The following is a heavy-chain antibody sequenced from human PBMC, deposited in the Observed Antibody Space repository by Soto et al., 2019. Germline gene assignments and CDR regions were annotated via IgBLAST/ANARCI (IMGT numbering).Heavy chain of an antibody. CDR1: GGSISTYY. CDR2: MFDNGGT. V-gene: IGHV4-59*12. J-gene: IGHJ5*02. Sequence: SETLSLTCTVSGGSISTYYWSWIRQPPGKGLEWIGYMFDNGGTNYNPSLKSRVTISVDTSKNQFSLRLISVTDADTAVYYCARGQRFSDWFDPWGQGTLVTVSS. CDR3: ARGQRFSDWFDP. D-gene: IGHD3-3*01.